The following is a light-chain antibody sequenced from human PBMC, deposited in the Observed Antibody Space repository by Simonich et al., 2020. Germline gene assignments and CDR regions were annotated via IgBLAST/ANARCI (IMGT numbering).Light chain of an antibody. V-gene: IGKV3-20*01. CDR2: GAS. Sequence: EIVLTQSPGTLSLSPGERATLSCRASPSVSSSYLALYQQKPGQAPRLLIYGASSRATGIPDRFSGSGSGTYFTLTISRLEPEDFAVYYCQQYGSSPPYTFGQGTKLEIK. CDR3: QQYGSSPPYT. J-gene: IGKJ2*01. CDR1: PSVSSSY.